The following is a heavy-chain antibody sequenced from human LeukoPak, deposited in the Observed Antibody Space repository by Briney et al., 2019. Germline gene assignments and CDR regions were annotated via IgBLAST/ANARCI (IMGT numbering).Heavy chain of an antibody. J-gene: IGHJ3*02. D-gene: IGHD4-17*01. CDR2: ISSNGGST. Sequence: PGGSLRLSCAASGFTFSSYAMHWVRQAPGKGLEYVSAISSNGGSTYYANSVKGRFTISRDNSKNTLYLQMGSLRAEDMAVYYCARASTTVTTFLDAFDIWGQGTMVTVSS. CDR1: GFTFSSYA. CDR3: ARASTTVTTFLDAFDI. V-gene: IGHV3-64*01.